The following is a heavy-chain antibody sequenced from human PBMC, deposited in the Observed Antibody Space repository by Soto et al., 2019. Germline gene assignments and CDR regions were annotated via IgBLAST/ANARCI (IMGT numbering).Heavy chain of an antibody. V-gene: IGHV4-31*03. CDR2: IYDSGSP. Sequence: QMQLQESGPGLVSPSQTLSLTCTVSGGSISSDGDYYRWSWIRQHPGKGLEGIGYIYDSGSPYYPPXVXXRVTVSVDTSKNQFSLKLSSLTAADTGVYCCARVRGSYFDSWGQGILVTVSS. CDR3: ARVRGSYFDS. CDR1: GGSISSDGDYYR. J-gene: IGHJ4*02.